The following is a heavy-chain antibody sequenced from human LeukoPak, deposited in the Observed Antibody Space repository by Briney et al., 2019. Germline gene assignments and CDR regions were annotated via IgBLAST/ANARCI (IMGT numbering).Heavy chain of an antibody. D-gene: IGHD1-26*01. CDR2: ISSSSSYI. CDR3: AGSIVGAMMGLGY. V-gene: IGHV3-21*01. J-gene: IGHJ4*02. CDR1: GFTFSSYS. Sequence: GGSLRLSCAASGFTFSSYSMNWVRQAPGKGLEWVSSISSSSSYIYYADSVEGRFTISRDNAKNSLYLQMNSLRAEDTAVYYCAGSIVGAMMGLGYWGQGTLVTVSS.